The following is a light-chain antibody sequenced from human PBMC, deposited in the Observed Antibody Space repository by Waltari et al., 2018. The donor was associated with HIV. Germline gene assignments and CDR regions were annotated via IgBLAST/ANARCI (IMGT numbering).Light chain of an antibody. CDR1: SANIGAGFD. J-gene: IGLJ2*01. CDR2: SNS. V-gene: IGLV1-40*01. CDR3: QSSDSSLSAL. Sequence: HSVLTQPPSVSGAPGQRVTISCTGSSANIGAGFDVHWYQHLPGTAPKLISYSNSNRPSGVPDRFSGSKSGTSASLAITGLQAEDDADYYCQSSDSSLSALFGGGTKLTVL.